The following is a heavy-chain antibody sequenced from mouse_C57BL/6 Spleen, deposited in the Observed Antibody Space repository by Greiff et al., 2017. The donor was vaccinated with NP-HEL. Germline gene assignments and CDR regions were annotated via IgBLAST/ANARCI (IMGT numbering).Heavy chain of an antibody. J-gene: IGHJ2*01. V-gene: IGHV1-4*01. CDR2: INPSSGYT. CDR1: GYTFTSYT. Sequence: QVQLQQSGAELARPGASVKMSCKASGYTFTSYTMHWVKQRPGQGLEWIGYINPSSGYTKYNQKFKDKATLTADKSSSTAYMQLSSLTSEDSAVYYCARSPLITTVVAGDFDYWGQGTTLTVSS. D-gene: IGHD1-1*01. CDR3: ARSPLITTVVAGDFDY.